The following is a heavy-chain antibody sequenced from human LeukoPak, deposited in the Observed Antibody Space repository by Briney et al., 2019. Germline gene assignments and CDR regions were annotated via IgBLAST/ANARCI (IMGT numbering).Heavy chain of an antibody. V-gene: IGHV1-69*13. CDR3: AREYSSSSGSFDP. Sequence: SVTVSCKASGGTFSSYAISWVRQAPGQGLEWMGGIIPIFGTANYAQKFQGRVTITADESTSTAYMELSSLRSEDTAVYYCAREYSSSSGSFDPWGQGTLVTVSS. D-gene: IGHD6-6*01. CDR1: GGTFSSYA. CDR2: IIPIFGTA. J-gene: IGHJ5*02.